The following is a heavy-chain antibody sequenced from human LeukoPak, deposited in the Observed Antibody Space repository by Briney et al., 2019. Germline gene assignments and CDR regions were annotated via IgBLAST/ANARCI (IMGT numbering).Heavy chain of an antibody. V-gene: IGHV4-39*07. J-gene: IGHJ4*02. CDR2: ISYSGST. CDR3: AREGIGYYYDSSGYVSGVRGDY. D-gene: IGHD3-22*01. CDR1: GGSISSKNYY. Sequence: PSETLSLTCTVSGGSISSKNYYWGWIRQPPGKGLGWIGSISYSGSTYYHPSLKSRVTVSVDTSKNQFSLKLSSVTAADTAVYYCAREGIGYYYDSSGYVSGVRGDYWGQGTLVTVSS.